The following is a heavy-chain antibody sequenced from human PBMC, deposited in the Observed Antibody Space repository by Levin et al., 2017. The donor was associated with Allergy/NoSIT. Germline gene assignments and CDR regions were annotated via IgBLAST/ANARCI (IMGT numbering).Heavy chain of an antibody. Sequence: LSLTCAASGFTFRSSEMNWVRQAPGKGLEWVSYISSSGSTIYYADSVKGRFTISRDNAKNSLYLQMNSLRAEDTAVYYCARGSGPLEWPHWGQGTLVTVSS. CDR3: ARGSGPLEWPH. V-gene: IGHV3-48*03. D-gene: IGHD3-3*01. CDR2: ISSSGSTI. CDR1: GFTFRSSE. J-gene: IGHJ4*02.